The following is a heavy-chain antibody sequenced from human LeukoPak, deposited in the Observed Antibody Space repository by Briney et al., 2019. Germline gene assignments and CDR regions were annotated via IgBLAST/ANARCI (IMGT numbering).Heavy chain of an antibody. D-gene: IGHD2-2*01. CDR1: GYTFSGYY. V-gene: IGHV1-2*02. Sequence: GASVKVSCKASGYTFSGYYMHWVRQAPGQGLDWLGWIHPDSGGTNSAQKFQGRVTMTRDTSISTVYVELSRLKSDDTAVYYCARGGPRGYDYGDYWGQGTLVTVSS. CDR3: ARGGPRGYDYGDY. J-gene: IGHJ4*02. CDR2: IHPDSGGT.